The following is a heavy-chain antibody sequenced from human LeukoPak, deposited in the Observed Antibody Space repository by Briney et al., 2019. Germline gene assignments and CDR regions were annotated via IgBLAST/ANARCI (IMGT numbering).Heavy chain of an antibody. D-gene: IGHD3-10*01. CDR1: GVTDSSNF. V-gene: IGHV3-53*01. CDR2: IYSSGDT. J-gene: IGHJ4*02. CDR3: ARDSYYGSGSYYRYTFDY. Sequence: PGGSLRLSRAASGVTDSSNFMSWVPRAPGKALEWVSVIYSSGDTYYADSVKGRFTISRDNSKNTLYLQMNSLRAEDTAVYYCARDSYYGSGSYYRYTFDYWGQGTLVTVSS.